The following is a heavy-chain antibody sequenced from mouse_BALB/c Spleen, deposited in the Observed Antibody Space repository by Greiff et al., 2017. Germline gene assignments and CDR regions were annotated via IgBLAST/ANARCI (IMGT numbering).Heavy chain of an antibody. V-gene: IGHV3-1*02. Sequence: EVKLQESGPDLVKPSQSLSLTCTVTGYSITSGYSCHWIRQFPGNKLEWMGYIHYSGSTNYNPSLKSRISITRDTSKNQFFLQLNSVTTEDTATYYCARDYGSSYAFDYWGQGTTLTVSS. D-gene: IGHD1-1*01. CDR1: GYSITSGYS. CDR2: IHYSGST. CDR3: ARDYGSSYAFDY. J-gene: IGHJ2*01.